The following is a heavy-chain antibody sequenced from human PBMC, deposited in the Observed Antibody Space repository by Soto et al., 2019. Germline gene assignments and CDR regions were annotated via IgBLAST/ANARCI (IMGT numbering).Heavy chain of an antibody. CDR1: GDSFSSNSAA. D-gene: IGHD4-17*01. CDR2: TYYRSKWYN. V-gene: IGHV6-1*01. J-gene: IGHJ5*02. CDR3: AKAGDYDDNSFDR. Sequence: SQTISRTCFISGDSFSSNSAAWNWIRQSQSGGLEWLGRTYYRSKWYNDYAVSVKSRITINPDTYKNQFSLQLTSVTVAETAVYYCAKAGDYDDNSFDRWGQGTLVTVSS.